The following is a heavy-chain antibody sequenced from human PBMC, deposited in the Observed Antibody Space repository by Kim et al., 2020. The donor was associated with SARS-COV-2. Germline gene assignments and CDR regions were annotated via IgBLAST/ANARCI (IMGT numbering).Heavy chain of an antibody. CDR3: ARDSWDSSGNALYY. CDR2: INQDSSEK. V-gene: IGHV3-7*03. Sequence: GGSLRLSCAASGFTFSGYCMSWVRQAPGKGLEWMANINQDSSEKYYVDSVKGRFTISRDNAKNALYLQMNSLRAEDTAVYYCARDSWDSSGNALYYWGQGTLATVS. D-gene: IGHD3-22*01. CDR1: GFTFSGYC. J-gene: IGHJ4*02.